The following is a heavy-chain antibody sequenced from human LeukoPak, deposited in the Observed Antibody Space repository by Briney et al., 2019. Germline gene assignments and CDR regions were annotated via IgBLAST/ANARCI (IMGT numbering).Heavy chain of an antibody. Sequence: PSETLSLTCSVSGYSFSSAYYWGWIRQSPGKGLEWIGSISHSGSTYYNPSLRSRVTISVDTSKNQFSLRLTSVTAADTAVYYCVRDGHYVAVWFDPWGQGTLVTVSS. CDR3: VRDGHYVAVWFDP. V-gene: IGHV4-38-2*02. D-gene: IGHD4-17*01. CDR2: ISHSGST. CDR1: GYSFSSAYY. J-gene: IGHJ5*02.